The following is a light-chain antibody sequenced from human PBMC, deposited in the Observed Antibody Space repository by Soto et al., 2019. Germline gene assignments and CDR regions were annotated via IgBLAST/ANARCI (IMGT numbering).Light chain of an antibody. V-gene: IGKV1-39*01. CDR1: QSISSN. CDR2: AAS. J-gene: IGKJ2*01. Sequence: IQMTKNASSLSASVGDRVTITCRAGQSISSNLNWHQQKPGKAPKVLIYAASRLQSGVPSRFSGSGPGTAFTLTISSLQPEDFATCYCQQSYSIPYTFGQGTKVDLK. CDR3: QQSYSIPYT.